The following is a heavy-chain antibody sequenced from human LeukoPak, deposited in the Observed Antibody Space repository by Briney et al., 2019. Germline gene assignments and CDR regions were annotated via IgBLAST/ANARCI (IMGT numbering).Heavy chain of an antibody. CDR2: ISAYNGNT. CDR3: ARDKYCSGGSCYPYYFDY. J-gene: IGHJ4*02. CDR1: GYTFTSYG. Sequence: GASVKVSCEASGYTFTSYGISWVRQAPGQGLEWMGWISAYNGNTNYAQKLQGRVTMTTDTSTSTAYMELRSLRSDDTAVYYCARDKYCSGGSCYPYYFDYWGQGTLVTVSS. V-gene: IGHV1-18*01. D-gene: IGHD2-15*01.